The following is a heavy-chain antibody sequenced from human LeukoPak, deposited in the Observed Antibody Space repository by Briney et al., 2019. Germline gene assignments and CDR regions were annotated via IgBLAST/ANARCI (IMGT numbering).Heavy chain of an antibody. CDR3: LRQLLVFEY. CDR1: GFTFSNDW. V-gene: IGHV3-15*01. Sequence: GGSLRLSCAASGFTFSNDWMSWVRQAPGKGLEWVGHIKSKAYGETTDYAAPVKGRFTISRDDAKNTLYLQMNSLKTEDTADYYWLRQLLVFEYWGQGTRVTVSS. D-gene: IGHD6-13*01. CDR2: IKSKAYGETT. J-gene: IGHJ4*02.